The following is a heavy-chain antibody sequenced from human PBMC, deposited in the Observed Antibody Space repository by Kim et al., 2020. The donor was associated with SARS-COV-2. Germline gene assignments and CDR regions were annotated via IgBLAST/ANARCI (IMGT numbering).Heavy chain of an antibody. V-gene: IGHV3-30*04. CDR1: GFTFSSYA. J-gene: IGHJ6*02. CDR2: ISYDDVTNK. D-gene: IGHD6-13*01. CDR3: ARVASIAAAGWYYGMDV. Sequence: GGSLRLSCVVSGFTFSSYAMHWVRQAPGKGLEWVAVISYDDVTNKYYADSVKGRFTISRDNSENTLYLQMTSLRGEDTAVDYCARVASIAAAGWYYGMDVWGQGTTVTVSS.